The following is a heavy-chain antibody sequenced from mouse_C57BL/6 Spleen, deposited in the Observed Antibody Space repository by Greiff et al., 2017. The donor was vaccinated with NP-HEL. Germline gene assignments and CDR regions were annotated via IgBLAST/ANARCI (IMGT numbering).Heavy chain of an antibody. CDR2: ISDGGSYT. D-gene: IGHD3-3*01. CDR1: GFTFSSYA. CDR3: ARDGGLFDY. V-gene: IGHV5-4*01. J-gene: IGHJ2*01. Sequence: EVQLVESGGGLVKPGGSLKLSCAASGFTFSSYAMSWVRQTPEKRLEWVATISDGGSYTYYPDNVKGRFTISRDNAQNNLYLQMSHLKAEDTAMDYCARDGGLFDYWGQGTTLTVSS.